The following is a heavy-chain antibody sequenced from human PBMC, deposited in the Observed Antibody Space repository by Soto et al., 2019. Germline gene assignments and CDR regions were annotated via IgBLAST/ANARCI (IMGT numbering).Heavy chain of an antibody. CDR1: GYTFTSYG. CDR2: ISAYNGNT. V-gene: IGHV1-18*01. J-gene: IGHJ4*02. Sequence: GASVKVSCKASGYTFTSYGISWVRQAPGQGLEWMGWISAYNGNTNYAQKLQDRVTMTTDKSTSTAAMEMGSLRCDDTGVYYCAREYSLELWGQGTLVTVSS. D-gene: IGHD1-26*01. CDR3: AREYSLEL.